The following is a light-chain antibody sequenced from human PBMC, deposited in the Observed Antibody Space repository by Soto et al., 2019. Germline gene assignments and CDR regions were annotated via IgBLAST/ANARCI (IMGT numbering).Light chain of an antibody. CDR3: QQYDGWPRT. CDR2: SAS. Sequence: EVVMTQSPATLPVSPGETATLSCRASQRVGINLAWYKQKPGQAPRILIYSASTRASGIPDRFSGSGSGTDFTLTISSLQSEDFAFFYCQQYDGWPRTFGQGTKVDIK. CDR1: QRVGIN. J-gene: IGKJ1*01. V-gene: IGKV3-15*01.